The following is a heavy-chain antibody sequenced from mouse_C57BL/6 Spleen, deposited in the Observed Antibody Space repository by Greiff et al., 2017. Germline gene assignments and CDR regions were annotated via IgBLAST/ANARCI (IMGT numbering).Heavy chain of an antibody. CDR2: INPNNGGT. J-gene: IGHJ2*01. D-gene: IGHD1-1*02. Sequence: EVQLQQSGPELVKPGASVKLSCKASGYTFTSYNMHWVKQSPGKSLEWIGYINPNNGGTSYNKKFKGKATLTVNKSSSTAYMELRSLTSEDSAVYYCARGVERRYFDYWGQGTPLTVSS. CDR3: ARGVERRYFDY. CDR1: GYTFTSYN. V-gene: IGHV1-22*01.